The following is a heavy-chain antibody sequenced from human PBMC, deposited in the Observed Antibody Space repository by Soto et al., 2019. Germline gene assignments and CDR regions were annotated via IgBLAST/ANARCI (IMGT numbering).Heavy chain of an antibody. CDR2: IIPIFGTA. CDR1: GGTFSSYA. J-gene: IGHJ6*02. D-gene: IGHD3-22*01. V-gene: IGHV1-69*01. CDR3: ARDYYERSGYQGSYGMDG. Sequence: QVQLVQSGAEVKKPGSSVKVSCKASGGTFSSYAISWVRQAPGQGLEWMGGIIPIFGTANYAQKFQGRVTITADESTSTAYMELSSLRSEDKAVYYCARDYYERSGYQGSYGMDGWGQGTTVTVS.